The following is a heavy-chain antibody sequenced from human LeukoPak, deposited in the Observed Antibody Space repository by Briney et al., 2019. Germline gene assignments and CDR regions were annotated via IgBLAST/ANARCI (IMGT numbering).Heavy chain of an antibody. CDR1: GFTFSNYA. CDR2: ISSSSSYI. CDR3: ARDLGSGTAMEIDY. Sequence: GRSLRLSCAASGFTFSNYAIHWVRQAPGKGLEWVSSISSSSSYIYYADSLKGRFTISRDNAKNSLYLQMNSLRAEDTAVYYCARDLGSGTAMEIDYWGQGTLVTVSS. V-gene: IGHV3-21*01. J-gene: IGHJ4*02. D-gene: IGHD5-18*01.